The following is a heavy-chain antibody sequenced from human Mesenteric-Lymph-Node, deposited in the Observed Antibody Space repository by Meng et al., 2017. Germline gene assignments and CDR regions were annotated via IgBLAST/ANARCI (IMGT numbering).Heavy chain of an antibody. J-gene: IGHJ6*02. CDR3: ARRFVAVALNGMDV. V-gene: IGHV4-34*01. CDR1: GFTFSDYS. CDR2: INHSGST. Sequence: ESLKISCAASGFTFSDYSINWVRQAPGKGLEWIGEINHSGSTNYNPSLKSRVTISVDTSKNQFSLKLSSVTAADTAVYYCARRFVAVALNGMDVWGQGTTVTVSS. D-gene: IGHD6-19*01.